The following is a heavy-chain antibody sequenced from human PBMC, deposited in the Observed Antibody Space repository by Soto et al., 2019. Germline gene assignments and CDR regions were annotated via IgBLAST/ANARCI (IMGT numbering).Heavy chain of an antibody. CDR3: TKGASTSCFSAFDL. D-gene: IGHD2-2*01. CDR2: ISWNSGNI. V-gene: IGHV3-9*01. CDR1: GFTFDDYA. Sequence: ESGGGVVQPGRSLRLSCPASGFTFDDYAMNWVRQAPGKGLEWVSSISWNSGNIVYADSVRGRFTISRDNAKTSLHLQMNSLRAEDTALYYCTKGASTSCFSAFDLWGQGTRVTVSS. J-gene: IGHJ3*01.